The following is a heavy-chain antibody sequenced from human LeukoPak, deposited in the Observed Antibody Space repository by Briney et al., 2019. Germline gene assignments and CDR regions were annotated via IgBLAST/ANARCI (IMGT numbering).Heavy chain of an antibody. CDR3: VRGPYGSGISNWFDP. V-gene: IGHV4-39*02. Sequence: HSETLSLTCTVSGGSFSSSSYYWGWIRQPPGKGLEWIGSIYYSGSTYYNPSLKSRVTISVDTSKNHFSLKLSSVTAADTAVYYCVRGPYGSGISNWFDPWGQGTLVIVSS. J-gene: IGHJ5*02. CDR2: IYYSGST. D-gene: IGHD3-10*01. CDR1: GGSFSSSSYY.